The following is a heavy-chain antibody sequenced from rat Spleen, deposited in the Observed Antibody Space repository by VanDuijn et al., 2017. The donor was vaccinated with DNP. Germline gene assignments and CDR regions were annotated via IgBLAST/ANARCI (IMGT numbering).Heavy chain of an antibody. Sequence: QVQLKESGPGLVQPSQTLSLTCTVTGFSLTEYNVHWVRQPPGKGLEWMGVIWNSGGTRYDSSLKSRLSISRDTSKNQVFLKMNSLQTDDTGTYYCTRDNFVSPYFDCWGHGVMVTVSS. CDR1: GFSLTEYN. CDR2: IWNSGGT. CDR3: TRDNFVSPYFDC. D-gene: IGHD1-11*01. J-gene: IGHJ2*01. V-gene: IGHV2-41*01.